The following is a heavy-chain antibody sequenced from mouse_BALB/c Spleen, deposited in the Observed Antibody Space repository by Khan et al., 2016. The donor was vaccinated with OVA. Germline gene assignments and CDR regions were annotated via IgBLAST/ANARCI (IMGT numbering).Heavy chain of an antibody. CDR3: ARGDGYYVYFDY. V-gene: IGHV1-81*01. CDR2: IYPGSDNA. D-gene: IGHD2-3*01. CDR1: GYTFPYYV. J-gene: IGHJ2*01. Sequence: QVQLQQSGPELVKPGASVKMSCKASGYTFPYYVITWVKPRTGQGLEWIGEIYPGSDNAYYNERFKGKATLTADKSSNKPHMQLSSLTSEESAVYFCARGDGYYVYFDYWGQGTTLTVSS.